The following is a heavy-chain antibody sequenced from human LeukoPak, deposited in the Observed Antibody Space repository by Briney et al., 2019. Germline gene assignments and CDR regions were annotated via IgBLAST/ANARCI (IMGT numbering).Heavy chain of an antibody. J-gene: IGHJ4*02. D-gene: IGHD6-13*01. CDR3: AKDRSNSWTFDY. V-gene: IGHV3-30*18. CDR2: IASDGSDR. CDR1: GFTFSSYG. Sequence: PGGSLGLSCTASGFTFSSYGMHWVRQAPGKGLEWVANIASDGSDRHYADSVKGRFTISRDNSKNTVYLQMNSLRGEDTAVYYCAKDRSNSWTFDYWGQGTLVTVSS.